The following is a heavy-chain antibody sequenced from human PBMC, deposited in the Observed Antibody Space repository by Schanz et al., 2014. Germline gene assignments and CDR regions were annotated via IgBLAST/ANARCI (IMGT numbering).Heavy chain of an antibody. CDR1: GSINSYY. CDR3: ARRIAARSGVGYDYHYGMDV. CDR2: ISYSGST. J-gene: IGHJ6*02. Sequence: QVQLQESGPGLVKPSETLSLNCRLSGSINSYYWSWIRQPPEKGLEWIGYISYSGSTNYNPSLRSRVTISLDRSRNQFSLNLRTVTAADTAIYYCARRIAARSGVGYDYHYGMDVWGQGTTVIVSS. V-gene: IGHV4-59*01. D-gene: IGHD6-6*01.